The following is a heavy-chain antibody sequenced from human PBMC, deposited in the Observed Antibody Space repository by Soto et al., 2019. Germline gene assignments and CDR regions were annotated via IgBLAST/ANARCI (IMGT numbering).Heavy chain of an antibody. CDR1: GFTFSSYA. CDR2: ISGSDGST. J-gene: IGHJ3*02. V-gene: IGHV3-23*01. CDR3: AKDQNRDYVWGSYRHNHDAFDI. Sequence: EVQLLESGGGLVQPGGSLRLSCAASGFTFSSYAMSWVRQAPGKGLEWVSAISGSDGSTYYADSVKGRFTISRDNSKNTLYLQMNSLRAEDTAVYYCAKDQNRDYVWGSYRHNHDAFDIWGQGTMVTVSS. D-gene: IGHD3-16*02.